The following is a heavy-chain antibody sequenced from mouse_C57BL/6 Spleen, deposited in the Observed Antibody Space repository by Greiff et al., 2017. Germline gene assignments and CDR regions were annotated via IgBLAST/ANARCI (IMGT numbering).Heavy chain of an antibody. J-gene: IGHJ4*01. CDR2: IDPSDSET. Sequence: VKLKQPGAELVRPGSSVKLSCKASGYTFTSYWMHWVKQRPIQGLEWIGNIDPSDSETHYNQKFKDKATLTVDKSSSTAYMQLSSLTSEDSAVYYCARRGAGSNYVFYAMDYWGQGTSVTVSS. CDR1: GYTFTSYW. V-gene: IGHV1-52*01. CDR3: ARRGAGSNYVFYAMDY. D-gene: IGHD2-5*01.